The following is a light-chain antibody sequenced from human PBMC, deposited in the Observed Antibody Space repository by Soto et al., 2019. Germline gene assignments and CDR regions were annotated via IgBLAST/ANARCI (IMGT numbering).Light chain of an antibody. CDR3: QQYATSPFT. CDR2: GAS. Sequence: IVLTQSPGTLPLSPGERGTLSCRASQRVRSNYLVWDQDKPGQAPMPLMYGASSRATGIPDRFSGSGSGTDFTLTISRLAPEDFPVYYCQQYATSPFTFGQGTKLEI. J-gene: IGKJ2*01. V-gene: IGKV3-20*01. CDR1: QRVRSNY.